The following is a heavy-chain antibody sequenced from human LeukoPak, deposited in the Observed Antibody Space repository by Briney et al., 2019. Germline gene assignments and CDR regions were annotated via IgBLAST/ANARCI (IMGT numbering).Heavy chain of an antibody. CDR1: GGTFSSYA. Sequence: SVKVSCKASGGTFSSYAISWVRQAPGQGLEWMGRIIPILGTANYAQKFQGRVTITADKSTSTAYMELSSLRSEDTAVYYCARDRRFDCSGGSCYFDPWGQGTLVTVSS. V-gene: IGHV1-69*04. CDR2: IIPILGTA. D-gene: IGHD2-15*01. J-gene: IGHJ5*02. CDR3: ARDRRFDCSGGSCYFDP.